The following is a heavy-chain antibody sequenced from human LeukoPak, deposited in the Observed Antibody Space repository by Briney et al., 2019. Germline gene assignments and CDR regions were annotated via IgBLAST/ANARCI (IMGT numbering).Heavy chain of an antibody. CDR3: ARDRGEQWLYLVPWGCYFDY. V-gene: IGHV1-2*02. Sequence: GASVKVSCKASGYTFTGYYMHWVRQAPGQGLEWMGWINPNSGGTNYAQKFQGRVTITRDTSISTAYMELSRLRSDDTAVYYCARDRGEQWLYLVPWGCYFDYWGQGTLVTVSS. J-gene: IGHJ4*02. D-gene: IGHD6-19*01. CDR2: INPNSGGT. CDR1: GYTFTGYY.